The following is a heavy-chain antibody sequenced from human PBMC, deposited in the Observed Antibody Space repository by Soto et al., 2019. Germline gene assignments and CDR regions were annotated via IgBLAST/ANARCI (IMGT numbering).Heavy chain of an antibody. J-gene: IGHJ6*02. V-gene: IGHV3-23*01. D-gene: IGHD4-17*01. Sequence: QPGGSLRLSCAASGFTFSSYAMSWVRQAPGKGLEWVSAISGSGGSTYYADSVKGRFTISRDNSKNTLYLQMNSLRAEDTAVYYCAKGSMATTTVTHEANYYYYGMDVWGQGTTVTVSS. CDR1: GFTFSSYA. CDR2: ISGSGGST. CDR3: AKGSMATTTVTHEANYYYYGMDV.